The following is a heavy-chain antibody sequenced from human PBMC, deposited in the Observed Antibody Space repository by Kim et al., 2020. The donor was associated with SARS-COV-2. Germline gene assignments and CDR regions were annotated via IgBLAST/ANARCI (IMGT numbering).Heavy chain of an antibody. Sequence: YGNSMRGRFTNSRENAKNSLFLQMDSLRAEDTAVYYCVRDPSCGAVDVWGQGTTVTVSS. D-gene: IGHD1-26*01. CDR3: VRDPSCGAVDV. V-gene: IGHV3-11*06. J-gene: IGHJ6*01.